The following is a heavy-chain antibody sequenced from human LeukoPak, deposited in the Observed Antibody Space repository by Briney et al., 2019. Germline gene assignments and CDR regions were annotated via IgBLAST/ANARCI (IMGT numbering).Heavy chain of an antibody. J-gene: IGHJ5*02. D-gene: IGHD3-3*01. CDR3: AAQRGASLHDFWSTRLFDP. CDR2: IVLGSGNT. V-gene: IGHV1-58*02. Sequence: SVKVSCKASGFTFHTSAMQWVRQARGQRLEWVGWIVLGSGNTVYSHKFHDRVIITRDMSTSTVYMGLDSLGSEDTAVYYCAAQRGASLHDFWSTRLFDPWGQGTLVTVSS. CDR1: GFTFHTSA.